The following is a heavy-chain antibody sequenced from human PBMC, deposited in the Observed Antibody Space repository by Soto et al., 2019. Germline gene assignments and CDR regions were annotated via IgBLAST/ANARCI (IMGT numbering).Heavy chain of an antibody. CDR2: ISGSGSTI. Sequence: VGSLRLSCAASGFTFSGYEMNWVRQAPGKGLEWVSYISGSGSTIYYADSVKGRFTISRDNAKNSLYLQMNSLRAEDTAVYYCARAARSHYDYVWGSYRYGMDVWGQGTTVTVSS. CDR1: GFTFSGYE. J-gene: IGHJ6*02. D-gene: IGHD3-16*02. V-gene: IGHV3-48*03. CDR3: ARAARSHYDYVWGSYRYGMDV.